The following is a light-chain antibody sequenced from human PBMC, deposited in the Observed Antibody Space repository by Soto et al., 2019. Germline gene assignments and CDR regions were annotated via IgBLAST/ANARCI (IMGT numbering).Light chain of an antibody. V-gene: IGLV3-21*04. J-gene: IGLJ2*01. CDR1: NIGDKS. Sequence: VLTQPPSVSVTPGKTARITCGGNNIGDKSVHWYQQKPGQAPVLVIYYDIDRPSGIPERFSGSNSGNTATLTINSVEAGDEADYYCHVWDSSSDHRGVVFGGGTKVTVL. CDR2: YDI. CDR3: HVWDSSSDHRGVV.